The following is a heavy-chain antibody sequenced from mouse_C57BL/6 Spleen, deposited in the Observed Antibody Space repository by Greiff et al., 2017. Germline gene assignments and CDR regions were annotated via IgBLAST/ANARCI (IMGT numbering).Heavy chain of an antibody. Sequence: VQLQQSGPELVKPGASVKISCKASGYTFTDYYMNWVKQSPGKSLEWIGDINPNNGGTSYNQKFKGKATLTVDKSSSTAYMELRSLTSEDSAVYYCARSPAYNGSTLYYFDDWGQGTTLTVDS. V-gene: IGHV1-26*01. D-gene: IGHD1-1*01. CDR2: INPNNGGT. J-gene: IGHJ2*01. CDR3: ARSPAYNGSTLYYFDD. CDR1: GYTFTDYY.